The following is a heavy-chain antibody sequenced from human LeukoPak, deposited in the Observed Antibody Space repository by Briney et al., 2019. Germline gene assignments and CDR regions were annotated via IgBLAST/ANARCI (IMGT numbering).Heavy chain of an antibody. D-gene: IGHD3-22*01. J-gene: IGHJ4*02. CDR2: IYSGGST. CDR1: GFTVSSNY. V-gene: IGHV3-53*01. Sequence: TGGSLRLSCAASGFTVSSNYMSWVRQAPGKGLEWVSVIYSGGSTYYADSVKGRFTISRDNSKNTLYLQMNSLRAEDTAVYYCARVLPYYYDSSGYLPPTFFDYWGQGTLVTVSS. CDR3: ARVLPYYYDSSGYLPPTFFDY.